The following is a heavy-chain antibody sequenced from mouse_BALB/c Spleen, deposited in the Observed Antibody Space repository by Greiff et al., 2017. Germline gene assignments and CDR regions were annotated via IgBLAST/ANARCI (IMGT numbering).Heavy chain of an antibody. CDR1: GFNIKDTY. Sequence: EVKLQESGAELVKPGASVKLSCTASGFNIKDTYMHWVKQRPEQGLEWIGRIDPANGNTKYDPKFQGKATITADTSSNTAYLQLSSLTSEDTAVYYCASYYGSFDYWGQGTTLTVSS. V-gene: IGHV14-3*02. D-gene: IGHD1-1*01. CDR3: ASYYGSFDY. CDR2: IDPANGNT. J-gene: IGHJ2*01.